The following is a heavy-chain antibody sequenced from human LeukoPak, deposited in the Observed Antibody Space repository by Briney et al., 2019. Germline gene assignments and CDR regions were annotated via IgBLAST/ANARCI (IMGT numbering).Heavy chain of an antibody. Sequence: GGSLRLSCAASGFTFSSYAMSWVRQAPGKGLEWVSVISGSGGSTYSADSVKGRFTISRDNSKNTLYLQMNSLRAEDTAVYYCARGHYDSSGRYFDYWGQGTLVTVSS. CDR3: ARGHYDSSGRYFDY. CDR2: ISGSGGST. D-gene: IGHD3-22*01. J-gene: IGHJ4*02. V-gene: IGHV3-23*01. CDR1: GFTFSSYA.